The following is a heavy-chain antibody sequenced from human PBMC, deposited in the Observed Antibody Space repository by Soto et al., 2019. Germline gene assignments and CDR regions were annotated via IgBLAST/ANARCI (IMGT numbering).Heavy chain of an antibody. J-gene: IGHJ6*03. D-gene: IGHD3-10*01. V-gene: IGHV4-59*01. CDR2: IYYSGST. CDR3: ARGLYGSGSLAVIYYYYMDV. CDR1: GGSISSNY. Sequence: SETLSLTCAVSGGSISSNYWSWIRQPPGKGLEWIGNIYYSGSTKYNPSLKSRVTISVDTSKNQLSLKLISVNAADTAVYYCARGLYGSGSLAVIYYYYMDVWGKGTTVTVSS.